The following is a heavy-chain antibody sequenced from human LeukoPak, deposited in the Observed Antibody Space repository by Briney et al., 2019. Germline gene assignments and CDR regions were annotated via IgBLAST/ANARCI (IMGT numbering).Heavy chain of an antibody. D-gene: IGHD4-17*01. CDR1: GGSITSSSHY. CDR2: IYYSGDT. J-gene: IGHJ5*02. V-gene: IGHV4-39*07. Sequence: SETLALTCTVSGGSITSSSHYWGWIRQPPGKGLEWIGSIYYSGDTYYNPSLKSRVTLSVDTSKSQFSLRLSSVTAADTAVYYCAREGSTTVTTLNWFDPWGQGTLVTVSS. CDR3: AREGSTTVTTLNWFDP.